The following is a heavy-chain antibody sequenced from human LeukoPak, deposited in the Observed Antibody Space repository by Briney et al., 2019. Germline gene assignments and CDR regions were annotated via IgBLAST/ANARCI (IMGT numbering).Heavy chain of an antibody. J-gene: IGHJ4*02. D-gene: IGHD2-15*01. CDR1: GFTFSSYA. Sequence: GGSLRLSCAASGFTFSSYAMSWVRQAPGKGLEWVSAISGSGGSTYYADSVKGRFTISRDNSKNTLYLQMNSLRAEDTAVYYCAKGVVVVPAKYYFDYWGQGTLVTVSS. CDR3: AKGVVVVPAKYYFDY. V-gene: IGHV3-23*01. CDR2: ISGSGGST.